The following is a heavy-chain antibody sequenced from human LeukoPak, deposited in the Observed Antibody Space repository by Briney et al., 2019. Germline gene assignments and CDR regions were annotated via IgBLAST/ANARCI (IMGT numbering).Heavy chain of an antibody. J-gene: IGHJ5*02. CDR2: INHSGST. V-gene: IGHV4-34*01. CDR1: GGSFSGYY. D-gene: IGHD3-3*01. Sequence: MTSETLSLTCAVYGGSFSGYYWSWIRQPPGKGLEWIGEINHSGSTNYNPSLKSRVTISVDTSKNQFSLKLSSVTAADTAVYYCARSDFRGFDPWGQGTLVTVSS. CDR3: ARSDFRGFDP.